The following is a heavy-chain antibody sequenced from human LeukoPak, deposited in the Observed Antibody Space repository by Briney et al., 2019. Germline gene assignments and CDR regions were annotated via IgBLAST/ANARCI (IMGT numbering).Heavy chain of an antibody. J-gene: IGHJ5*02. V-gene: IGHV1-69*05. CDR2: IIPIFGTA. CDR1: GGTFSSYA. D-gene: IGHD5-18*01. Sequence: ASVKVSCKASGGTFSSYAISWVRQAPGQGLEWMGGIIPIFGTANYAQKFQGRVTMTRDTSTSTVYMELSSLRSEDTAVYYCARGVVDTAMVRNWFDPWGQGTLVTVSS. CDR3: ARGVVDTAMVRNWFDP.